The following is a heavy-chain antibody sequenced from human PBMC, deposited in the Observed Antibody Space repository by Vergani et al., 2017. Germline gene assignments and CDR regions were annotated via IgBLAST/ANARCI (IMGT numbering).Heavy chain of an antibody. J-gene: IGHJ4*02. CDR3: ARRGGGRGCSGYDCPIDY. CDR1: GGSISSSSYY. CDR2: IYYSGST. D-gene: IGHD5-12*01. Sequence: QLQLQESGPGLVKPSETLSLTCTVSGGSISSSSYYWGWIRQPPGKGLEWIGSIYYSGSTYYNPSLKSRVTISVDTSKNQFSLKQSSVTAAATAVYYCARRGGGRGCSGYDCPIDYWGQGTLVTVSS. V-gene: IGHV4-39*01.